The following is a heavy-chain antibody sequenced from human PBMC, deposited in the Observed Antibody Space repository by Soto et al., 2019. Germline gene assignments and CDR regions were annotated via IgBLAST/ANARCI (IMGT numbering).Heavy chain of an antibody. V-gene: IGHV4-59*01. D-gene: IGHD3-22*01. Sequence: ETLSLTCTVSGDSISTFYWGWMRQSPGKELEWIGYVYYTGSTNYNPSLKSRVTISVDRSKNQFSLKLTSANAADTAVYYCARGRTVRNYADDSSDYFYVFDDWGQGTQVTVSS. CDR1: GDSISTFY. CDR3: ARGRTVRNYADDSSDYFYVFDD. CDR2: VYYTGST. J-gene: IGHJ4*02.